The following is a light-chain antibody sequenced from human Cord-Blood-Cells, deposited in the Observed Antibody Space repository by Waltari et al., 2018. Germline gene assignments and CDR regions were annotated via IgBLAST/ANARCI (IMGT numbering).Light chain of an antibody. J-gene: IGLJ2*01. Sequence: SYVLPQPPSVSVAPGKTARITCGGNNIGSKSVQWYQQKPGQAPVLVVYDDSDRPSRIAVRFSGSNSENTATLRFSRLEAGEEANFYCQVWDSSSAHVVFGGGPKLTVL. V-gene: IGLV3-21*03. CDR2: DDS. CDR3: QVWDSSSAHVV. CDR1: NIGSKS.